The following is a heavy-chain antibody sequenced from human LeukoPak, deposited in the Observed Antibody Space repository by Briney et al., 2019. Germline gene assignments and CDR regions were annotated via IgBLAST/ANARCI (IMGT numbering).Heavy chain of an antibody. Sequence: PGGSLRLSCTASGFSLSRYWMSWVRQAPGKGLEWVANIRQEGDEKHYVDSVKGRLTISRDNAKNSVYLQMTSLRAEDTAVYFCAREGDTSPGLDYWGQGALVTVSS. CDR3: AREGDTSPGLDY. CDR1: GFSLSRYW. J-gene: IGHJ4*02. CDR2: IRQEGDEK. V-gene: IGHV3-7*01.